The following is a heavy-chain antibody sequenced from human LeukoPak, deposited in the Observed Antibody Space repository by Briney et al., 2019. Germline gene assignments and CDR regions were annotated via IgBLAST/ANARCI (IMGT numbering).Heavy chain of an antibody. J-gene: IGHJ6*03. Sequence: ASVKVSCKASGYTFTGYYMHWVRQAPGQGLEWMGRINPNSGGTNYAQKFQGRVTMTRDTSISTAYVELSRLRSDDTAVYYCARVGQQLAFNYYYYYMDVWGKGTTVTVSS. D-gene: IGHD6-13*01. CDR1: GYTFTGYY. CDR3: ARVGQQLAFNYYYYYMDV. V-gene: IGHV1-2*06. CDR2: INPNSGGT.